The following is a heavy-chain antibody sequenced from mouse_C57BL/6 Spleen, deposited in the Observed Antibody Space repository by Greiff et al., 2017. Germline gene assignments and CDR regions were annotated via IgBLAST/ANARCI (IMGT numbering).Heavy chain of an antibody. V-gene: IGHV5-9*01. D-gene: IGHD1-1*01. CDR2: ISGGGGNT. CDR3: ARHDYGSSYDWYFDV. CDR1: GFTFSSYT. J-gene: IGHJ1*03. Sequence: EVQGVESGGGLVKPGGSLKLSCAASGFTFSSYTMSWVRQTPEKRLEWVATISGGGGNTYYPDSVKGRFTISRDNAKNTLYLQMSSLRSEDTALYYCARHDYGSSYDWYFDVWGTGTTVTVSS.